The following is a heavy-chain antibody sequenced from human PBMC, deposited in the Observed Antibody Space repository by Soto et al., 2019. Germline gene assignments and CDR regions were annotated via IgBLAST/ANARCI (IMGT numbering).Heavy chain of an antibody. V-gene: IGHV3-23*01. CDR3: AKKRGSGSYTKWDFDV. CDR2: IHGGGDYT. CDR1: GFTFSNYA. D-gene: IGHD1-26*01. J-gene: IGHJ2*01. Sequence: EVQVLESGGGLVQPGGSLRLSCAASGFTFSNYAMCWVRQAPGKGLEWVSTIHGGGDYTHYTDSVKGRFTISRDNCRNTQFVQMNGLGAENTCVYYNAKKRGSGSYTKWDFDVWGRGTLVTVSS.